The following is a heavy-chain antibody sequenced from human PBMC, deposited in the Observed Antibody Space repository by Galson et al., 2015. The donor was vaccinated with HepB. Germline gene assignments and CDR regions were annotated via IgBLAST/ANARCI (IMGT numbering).Heavy chain of an antibody. J-gene: IGHJ4*02. CDR3: ARIEYSSGWYSFYY. Sequence: PALVKPTQTLTLTRTFSGFSLSTSGMCVSWIRQPPGKALEWLALIDWDDDKYYSTSLKTRLTISKDTSKNQVVLTMTNMDPVDTATYYCARIEYSSGWYSFYYWGQGTLVTVSS. CDR1: GFSLSTSGMC. CDR2: IDWDDDK. D-gene: IGHD6-19*01. V-gene: IGHV2-70*01.